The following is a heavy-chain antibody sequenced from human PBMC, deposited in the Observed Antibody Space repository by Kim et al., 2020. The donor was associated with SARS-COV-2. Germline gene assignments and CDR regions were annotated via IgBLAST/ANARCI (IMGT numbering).Heavy chain of an antibody. CDR1: GFTFTSYT. Sequence: GGSLRLSCVASGFTFTSYTMSWVRQAPGKGLEWVSTLSAIGNTNYADSVKGRFAIYGDKSKNTLFLQMSSLRAEDTAVYYCAKKHYSSGFHPFDYWGQGTLVTVSS. CDR2: LSAIGNT. V-gene: IGHV3-23*01. D-gene: IGHD3-22*01. J-gene: IGHJ4*02. CDR3: AKKHYSSGFHPFDY.